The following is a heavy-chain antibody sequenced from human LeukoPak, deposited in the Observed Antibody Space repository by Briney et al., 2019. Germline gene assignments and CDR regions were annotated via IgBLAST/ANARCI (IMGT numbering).Heavy chain of an antibody. CDR1: GDSISSGGCS. J-gene: IGHJ4*02. Sequence: SQTLSLTCAVSGDSISSGGCSWNWIRRPPGKGLEWIGLIYPAETTYYNPSLKSRVTISVDRSKNQFSLKLSSVTAADTAVYYCARSDTGNYYDSSGYYYVAPYYFDYWGQGTLVTVSS. CDR2: IYPAETT. CDR3: ARSDTGNYYDSSGYYYVAPYYFDY. D-gene: IGHD3-22*01. V-gene: IGHV4-30-2*01.